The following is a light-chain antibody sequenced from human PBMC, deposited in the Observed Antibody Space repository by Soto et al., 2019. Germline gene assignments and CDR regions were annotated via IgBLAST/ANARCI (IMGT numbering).Light chain of an antibody. J-gene: IGKJ1*01. Sequence: EIVLTQSPGTMSLSPGERAALSCRASQSVSGSYLAWYQQKPGLAPRLLIYGASNRATGIPDRFSGSGSETDFTLTISRLEPEDFAMYYCQQYGNSRGTFGQGTKVDIK. CDR1: QSVSGSY. CDR3: QQYGNSRGT. V-gene: IGKV3-20*01. CDR2: GAS.